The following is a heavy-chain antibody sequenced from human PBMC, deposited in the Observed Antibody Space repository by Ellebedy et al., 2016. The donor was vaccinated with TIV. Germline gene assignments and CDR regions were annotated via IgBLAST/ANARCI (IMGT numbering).Heavy chain of an antibody. Sequence: SETLSLTXAVYGGSFSGYYWSWIRQPPGKGLEWIGEINHSGSTNYNPSLKSRVTISVDTSKNQFSLKLSSVTAADTAVYYCARGGYSGYDWGPYYYYGMDVWGQGTTVTVSS. CDR2: INHSGST. V-gene: IGHV4-34*01. D-gene: IGHD5-12*01. CDR3: ARGGYSGYDWGPYYYYGMDV. J-gene: IGHJ6*02. CDR1: GGSFSGYY.